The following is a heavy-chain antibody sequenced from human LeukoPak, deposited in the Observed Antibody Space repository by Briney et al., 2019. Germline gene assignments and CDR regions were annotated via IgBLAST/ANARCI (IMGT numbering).Heavy chain of an antibody. V-gene: IGHV1-58*02. CDR2: IVVGSGNT. CDR1: GFTFTSSA. CDR3: AAGLRYFDWPDAFDI. J-gene: IGHJ3*02. D-gene: IGHD3-9*01. Sequence: GASMKVSYKASGFTFTSSAMQWVRQARGQRLEWIGWIVVGSGNTNYAQKFQERVTITRDMSTSTAYMELSSLRSEDTAVYYCAAGLRYFDWPDAFDIWGQGTMVTVSS.